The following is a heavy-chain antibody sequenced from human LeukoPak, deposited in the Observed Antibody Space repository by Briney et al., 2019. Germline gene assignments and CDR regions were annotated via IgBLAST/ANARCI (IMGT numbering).Heavy chain of an antibody. D-gene: IGHD3-3*01. Sequence: GGSLSLSCAASGFTFISYAMSWVRQAPGRGREGVSAISGSGGSAYYADSVKGRFTISRENSKNTLYLQMNSLRAEDTAVYYCAKVMVDFWSGYYIPMPDYWGQGTLVTVSS. CDR1: GFTFISYA. CDR2: ISGSGGSA. CDR3: AKVMVDFWSGYYIPMPDY. J-gene: IGHJ4*02. V-gene: IGHV3-23*01.